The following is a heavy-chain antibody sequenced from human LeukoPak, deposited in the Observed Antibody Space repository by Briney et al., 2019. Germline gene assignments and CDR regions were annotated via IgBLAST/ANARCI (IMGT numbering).Heavy chain of an antibody. CDR2: ISWNSGSI. Sequence: GGSLRLSCAASGFTFDDYAMHWVRQAPGKGLEWVSGISWNSGSIGYGDSVKGRFTISRDNAKNSLYLQMNSLRAGDTALYYCAKGDERSKNNFDYWGQGTLVTVSS. CDR1: GFTFDDYA. V-gene: IGHV3-9*01. CDR3: AKGDERSKNNFDY. J-gene: IGHJ4*02. D-gene: IGHD1-1*01.